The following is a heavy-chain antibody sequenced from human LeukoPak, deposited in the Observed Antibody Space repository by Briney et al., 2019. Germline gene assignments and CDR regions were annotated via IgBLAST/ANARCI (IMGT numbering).Heavy chain of an antibody. CDR1: GGSFSGCY. Sequence: SETLCLTCAVYGGSFSGCYWSWIRQPPGKGLEWIGEINHSVSTNYNPSLKSRVTISVDTSKNQFSLKLSSVTAADTAVYYCARGLPRRNYYDSSGYYSYYFDYWGQGTLVTVSS. J-gene: IGHJ4*02. D-gene: IGHD3-22*01. CDR2: INHSVST. CDR3: ARGLPRRNYYDSSGYYSYYFDY. V-gene: IGHV4-34*01.